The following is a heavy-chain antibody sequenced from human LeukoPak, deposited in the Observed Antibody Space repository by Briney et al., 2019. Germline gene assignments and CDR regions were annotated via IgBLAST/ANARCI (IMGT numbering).Heavy chain of an antibody. D-gene: IGHD1-26*01. J-gene: IGHJ3*02. Sequence: GESLKISCKASGYSFTNYWIGWVRPMPGKGLDWMGIIYPGDSDSRYSASFQGQVTISADKSIRTAYLQWSSLKASDTAMYYCARVRSGDYSEDAFDIWGQGTMVTVSS. CDR2: IYPGDSDS. CDR1: GYSFTNYW. CDR3: ARVRSGDYSEDAFDI. V-gene: IGHV5-51*01.